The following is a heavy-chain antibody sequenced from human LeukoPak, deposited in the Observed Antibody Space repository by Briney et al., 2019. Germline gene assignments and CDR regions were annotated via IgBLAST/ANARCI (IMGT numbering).Heavy chain of an antibody. CDR3: ARRDIPAGGAYYYYYMDV. D-gene: IGHD6-13*01. CDR1: GYRFTIYW. CDR2: IYPGDSDT. J-gene: IGHJ6*03. Sequence: GESLKISCKGSGYRFTIYWIGWVRQMPGKGLEWMGIIYPGDSDTRYSPSFQGQVTISADKSISTAYLQWSSLKASDTAMYYCARRDIPAGGAYYYYYMDVWGKGTTVTVSS. V-gene: IGHV5-51*01.